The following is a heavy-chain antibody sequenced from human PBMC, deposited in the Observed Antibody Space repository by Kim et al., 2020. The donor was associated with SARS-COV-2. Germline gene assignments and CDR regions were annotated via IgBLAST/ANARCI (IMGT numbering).Heavy chain of an antibody. V-gene: IGHV3-15*01. Sequence: GGSLRLSCAASGFTFSNAWMSWVRQAPGKGLEWVGRIKSKTDGGTTDYAAPVKGRFTISRDDSKNTLYLQMNSLKTEDTAVYYCTTGYYDSSGYYYFSYWGQGTLVTVSS. CDR2: IKSKTDGGTT. D-gene: IGHD3-22*01. CDR3: TTGYYDSSGYYYFSY. J-gene: IGHJ4*02. CDR1: GFTFSNAW.